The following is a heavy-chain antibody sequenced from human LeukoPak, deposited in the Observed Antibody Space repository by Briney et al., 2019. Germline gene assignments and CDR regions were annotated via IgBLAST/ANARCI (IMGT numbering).Heavy chain of an antibody. CDR1: GGSISSYY. CDR3: ARHSGSYYSSYIPPDWYFDL. CDR2: IYYSGST. V-gene: IGHV4-59*01. J-gene: IGHJ2*01. Sequence: PSETLSLTCTVSGGSISSYYWSWIRQPPGKGLEWIGYIYYSGSTNYNPSLKSRVTISVDTSKNQFSLKLSSVTAADTAVYYCARHSGSYYSSYIPPDWYFDLWGRGTLVTVSS. D-gene: IGHD3-10*01.